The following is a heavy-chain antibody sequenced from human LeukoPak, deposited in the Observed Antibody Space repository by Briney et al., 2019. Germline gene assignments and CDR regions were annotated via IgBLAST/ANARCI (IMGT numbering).Heavy chain of an antibody. Sequence: GGSLRLSCAASGFTFSSYWMHWVRQAPGKGLEWVSVMYDGGATYYADSVKGRFTISRDNSKNTLYLQMNSLRVEDTAVYYCARSPAAMRGDYWGQGTLVTVSS. J-gene: IGHJ4*02. CDR1: GFTFSSYW. CDR2: MYDGGAT. V-gene: IGHV3-53*01. CDR3: ARSPAAMRGDY. D-gene: IGHD2-2*01.